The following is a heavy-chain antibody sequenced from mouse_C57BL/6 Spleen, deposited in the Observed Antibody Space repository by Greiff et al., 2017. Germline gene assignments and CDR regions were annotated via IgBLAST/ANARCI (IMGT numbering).Heavy chain of an antibody. Sequence: QVQLQQPGAELVRPGSSVKLSCKASGYTFTSYWMHWVKQRPIQGLEWIGNIDPSDSETTYNQKFKDKATLTVDKSSSTAYMQLSSLTSEDSAVYYCARGARYFDYWGQGTPLTVSS. J-gene: IGHJ2*01. V-gene: IGHV1-52*01. CDR1: GYTFTSYW. CDR2: IDPSDSET. CDR3: ARGARYFDY.